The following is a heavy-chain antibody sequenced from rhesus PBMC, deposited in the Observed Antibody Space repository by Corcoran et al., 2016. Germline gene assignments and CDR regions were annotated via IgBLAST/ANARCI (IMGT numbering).Heavy chain of an antibody. CDR2: VSGSGGNT. Sequence: QLQLQESGPGLVKPSETLSLTCAVSGGSISGNYWTWIRQFPGKGLEWIGRVSGSGGNTDYNPSLKSRVTISIDTSKNPFSLNLNSVTAADTAIYYCTRSFGSGWSPRWGQGLLVTVSS. CDR1: GGSISGNY. CDR3: TRSFGSGWSPR. V-gene: IGHV4-173*01. D-gene: IGHD6S26*01. J-gene: IGHJ4*01.